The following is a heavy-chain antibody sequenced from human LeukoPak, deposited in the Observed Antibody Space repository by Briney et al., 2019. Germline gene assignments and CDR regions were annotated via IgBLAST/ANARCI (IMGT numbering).Heavy chain of an antibody. CDR3: ARGRIVVVPAASQSRDFWSGYQRTKMSTEYFQH. CDR2: IYYSGSA. D-gene: IGHD2-2*01. J-gene: IGHJ1*01. Sequence: SETLSLTCTVSGGSISSSSYYWGWIRQPPGKGLEWIGSIYYSGSAYYNPSLKSRVTISVDTSKNQFSLKLSSVTAADTAVYYCARGRIVVVPAASQSRDFWSGYQRTKMSTEYFQHWGQGTLVTVSS. CDR1: GGSISSSSYY. V-gene: IGHV4-39*07.